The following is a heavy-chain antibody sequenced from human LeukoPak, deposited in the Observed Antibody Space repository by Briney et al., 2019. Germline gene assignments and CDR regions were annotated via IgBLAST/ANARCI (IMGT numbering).Heavy chain of an antibody. CDR3: ARGGSSGSMIY. CDR1: GFTFSNYS. CDR2: ITSSSSPI. D-gene: IGHD3-22*01. V-gene: IGHV3-48*01. J-gene: IGHJ4*02. Sequence: GGSLRLSCAASGFTFSNYSMSWVRQAPGKGLEWVSYITSSSSPIYYADSVKGRFTISRDNAKNSLYLQMNSLRVGDTAVYYCARGGSSGSMIYWGQGTLVTVSS.